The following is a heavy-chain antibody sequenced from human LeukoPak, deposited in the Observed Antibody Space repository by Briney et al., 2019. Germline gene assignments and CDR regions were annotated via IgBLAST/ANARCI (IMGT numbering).Heavy chain of an antibody. V-gene: IGHV1-69*13. Sequence: SVKVSCKASGGTVSRYAISWVRQDPGQGLEWMGGTIPLFGTANYAQKFQGRVTITADETTGTAYMELSSLRSEDTAVYYCARDRPGRYCSTISCYSASPFDPWGQGTLVTVSS. CDR1: GGTVSRYA. D-gene: IGHD2-2*02. J-gene: IGHJ5*02. CDR3: ARDRPGRYCSTISCYSASPFDP. CDR2: TIPLFGTA.